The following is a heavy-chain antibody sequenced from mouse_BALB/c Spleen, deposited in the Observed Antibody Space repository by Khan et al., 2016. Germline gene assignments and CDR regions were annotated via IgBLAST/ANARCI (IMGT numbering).Heavy chain of an antibody. CDR1: GYTFTSYW. J-gene: IGHJ2*01. Sequence: QVRLQQSGAELARPGASVKLSCKASGYTFTSYWMQWVKQRPGQGLKWIGAIYPGDGDTRYTQKFKGKATLTADKSSSTAYMQLSSLASEDSAVSYCASYYSSSSGYCDCWGPGTTLTVSS. D-gene: IGHD1-1*01. CDR3: ASYYSSSSGYCDC. V-gene: IGHV1-87*01. CDR2: IYPGDGDT.